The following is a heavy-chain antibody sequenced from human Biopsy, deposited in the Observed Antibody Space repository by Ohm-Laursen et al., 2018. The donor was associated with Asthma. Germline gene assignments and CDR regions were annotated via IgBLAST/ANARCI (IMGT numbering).Heavy chain of an antibody. V-gene: IGHV3-53*01. CDR3: ARGDSSGWSHYYFDY. Sequence: GSLRLSCAALVFTVSRDHMFWVRQAPGKGLEWVSVIYSGGTSDTADSVRGRFTISRDFYKNTLYLQMDSLRAEDTAVYYCARGDSSGWSHYYFDYWGQGTLVTVSS. D-gene: IGHD6-19*01. CDR2: IYSGGTS. J-gene: IGHJ4*02. CDR1: VFTVSRDH.